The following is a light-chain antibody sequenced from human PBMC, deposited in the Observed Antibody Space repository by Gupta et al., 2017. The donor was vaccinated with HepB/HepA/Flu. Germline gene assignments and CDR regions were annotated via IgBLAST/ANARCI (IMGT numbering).Light chain of an antibody. Sequence: QSVVTQPPSASGPPGQRVNISCSGSNSNIGHNAVNWYQHVPGSAPKLLIYDTNHRPSGVPDRFSGSKSGTSASLAISGLQSEDEADYYCATWDDSLNGAVFGGGTKLTVL. V-gene: IGLV1-44*01. CDR2: DTN. J-gene: IGLJ2*01. CDR1: NSNIGHNA. CDR3: ATWDDSLNGAV.